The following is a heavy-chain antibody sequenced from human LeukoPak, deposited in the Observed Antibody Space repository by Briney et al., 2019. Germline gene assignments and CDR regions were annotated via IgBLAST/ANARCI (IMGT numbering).Heavy chain of an antibody. Sequence: GGSLRLSCAASGFTFSTQWMSWVRQAPGKGLEWVSVIYSGGSTYYADSVKGRFTISRDNSKNTLYLQMNSLRAEDTAVYYCASEPTDDYGGNRTDYWGQGTLVTVSS. J-gene: IGHJ4*02. CDR3: ASEPTDDYGGNRTDY. CDR1: GFTFSTQW. CDR2: IYSGGST. V-gene: IGHV3-66*01. D-gene: IGHD4-23*01.